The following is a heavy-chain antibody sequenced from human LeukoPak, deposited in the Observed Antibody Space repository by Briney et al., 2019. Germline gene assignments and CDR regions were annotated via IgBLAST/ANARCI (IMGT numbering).Heavy chain of an antibody. D-gene: IGHD4-23*01. J-gene: IGHJ4*02. V-gene: IGHV3-48*03. CDR1: GFTFSSYE. Sequence: PGGSLRLSCAASGFTFSSYEMHWVRQAPGKGLEWVSYISSSGSTIYYADSVKGRFTISRDNSKNTLYLQMNSLRADDTALYYCAKDLRLSVGTSPFDYWGKGTLVTVSS. CDR2: ISSSGSTI. CDR3: AKDLRLSVGTSPFDY.